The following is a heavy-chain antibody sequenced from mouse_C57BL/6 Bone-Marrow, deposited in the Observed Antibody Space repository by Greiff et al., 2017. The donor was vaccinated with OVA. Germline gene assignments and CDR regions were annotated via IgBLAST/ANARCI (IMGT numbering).Heavy chain of an antibody. Sequence: VQLQQPGAELVKPGASVKMSCKASGYTFTSYWITWVKQRPGQGLEWIGGIYPGSGSTNYNGKFKSKATLTVDTSSTTAYMQLSSLTSEDSAVYYYATSHYYGTVDYWGQGTTLTVSS. CDR3: ATSHYYGTVDY. CDR1: GYTFTSYW. D-gene: IGHD1-1*01. J-gene: IGHJ2*01. CDR2: IYPGSGST. V-gene: IGHV1-55*01.